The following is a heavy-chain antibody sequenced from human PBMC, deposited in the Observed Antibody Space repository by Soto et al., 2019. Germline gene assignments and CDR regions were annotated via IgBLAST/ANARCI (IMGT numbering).Heavy chain of an antibody. V-gene: IGHV4-59*01. CDR3: TGAYYDVSGYSLDP. J-gene: IGHJ5*02. D-gene: IGHD3-22*01. Sequence: SETRSLTCSVSGGSISSGYWTWIRQPPGKGLEWIGYIYYGGSINYNPSLKSRVIISVDTAKNQFSLRLSSVSAADTAVYYCTGAYYDVSGYSLDPWGQGTSVTVSS. CDR1: GGSISSGY. CDR2: IYYGGSI.